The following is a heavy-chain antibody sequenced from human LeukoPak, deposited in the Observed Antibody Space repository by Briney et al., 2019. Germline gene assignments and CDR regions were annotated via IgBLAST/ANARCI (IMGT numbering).Heavy chain of an antibody. CDR1: GGSISSGSYY. V-gene: IGHV4-61*02. D-gene: IGHD5-18*01. CDR2: IYTSGST. Sequence: SETLSLTCTVSGGSISSGSYYWSWIRQPAGKGLEWIGRIYTSGSTNYNPSLKSRVTISVDTSKNQFSLKLSSVTAADTAVYYCARVGPADGNTAIVPMFDYWGQGTLVTVSS. CDR3: ARVGPADGNTAIVPMFDY. J-gene: IGHJ4*02.